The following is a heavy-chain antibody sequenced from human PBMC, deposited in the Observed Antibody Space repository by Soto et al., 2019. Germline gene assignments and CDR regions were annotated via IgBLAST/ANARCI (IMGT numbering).Heavy chain of an antibody. D-gene: IGHD3-16*02. V-gene: IGHV3-49*03. CDR3: TSPSYTYDYVWGSYRYPFDY. J-gene: IGHJ4*02. CDR2: IRSKAYGGTT. Sequence: GGSLRLSCTASGFTFGDYAMSWFRQAPGKGLEWVGFIRSKAYGGTTEYAASVKGRFTISRDDSKSIAYLQMNSLKTEDTAVYYCTSPSYTYDYVWGSYRYPFDYWGQGTLVTVSS. CDR1: GFTFGDYA.